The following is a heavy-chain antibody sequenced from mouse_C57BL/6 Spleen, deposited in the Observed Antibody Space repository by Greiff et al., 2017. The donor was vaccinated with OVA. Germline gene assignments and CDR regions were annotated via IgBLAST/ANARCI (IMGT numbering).Heavy chain of an antibody. Sequence: VQLQQPGAELVKPGASVKMSCKASGYTFTSYWITWVKQRPGQGLEWIGDIYPGSGSTNYNEKFKSKATLTVDTSSSTAYMQLSSLTSEDSAVYYCARFNGYYAWFAYWGQGTLVTVSA. J-gene: IGHJ3*01. D-gene: IGHD2-3*01. CDR2: IYPGSGST. CDR3: ARFNGYYAWFAY. V-gene: IGHV1-55*01. CDR1: GYTFTSYW.